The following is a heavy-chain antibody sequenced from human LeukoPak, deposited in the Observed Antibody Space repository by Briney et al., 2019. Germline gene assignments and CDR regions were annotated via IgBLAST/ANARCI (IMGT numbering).Heavy chain of an antibody. CDR2: IYYSGST. D-gene: IGHD3-22*01. J-gene: IGHJ4*02. CDR1: GGSISSYY. CDR3: ARGTYYDSSSPWGY. Sequence: SETLSLTCTVSGGSISSYYWSWIRQPPGKGLEWIGYIYYSGSTNYNPSLKSRVTISVGTSKNQFSLKLCSVTAADTAVYYCARGTYYDSSSPWGYWGQGTLVTVSS. V-gene: IGHV4-59*01.